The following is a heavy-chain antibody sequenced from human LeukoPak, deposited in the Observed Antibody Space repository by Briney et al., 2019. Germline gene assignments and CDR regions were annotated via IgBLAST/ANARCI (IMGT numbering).Heavy chain of an antibody. CDR3: AKGHSNNWDYFDY. D-gene: IGHD1/OR15-1a*01. J-gene: IGHJ4*02. Sequence: AGGSLRLSCAASGFTFSNYAMSWVRQAPEKGLEWVSLVSGSGDSTYYADSVKGRFTISRDNSKNTLYLQMNSLRAEDTALYYCAKGHSNNWDYFDYWGQGTLVTVSS. CDR1: GFTFSNYA. CDR2: VSGSGDST. V-gene: IGHV3-23*01.